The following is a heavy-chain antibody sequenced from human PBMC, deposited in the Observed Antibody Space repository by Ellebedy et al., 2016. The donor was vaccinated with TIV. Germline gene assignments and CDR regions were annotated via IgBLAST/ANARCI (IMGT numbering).Heavy chain of an antibody. Sequence: GESLKISCAASGFTLSSYTMNWVRQAPGKGLEWVANINQGGSERHYVDSVKGRFTISRDNAKNSLYLEMNSLRAEDTAVYYCATDGSYGDYLSPAHAFEIWGQGTVVAVSS. J-gene: IGHJ3*02. V-gene: IGHV3-7*01. CDR2: INQGGSER. CDR1: GFTLSSYT. D-gene: IGHD4-17*01. CDR3: ATDGSYGDYLSPAHAFEI.